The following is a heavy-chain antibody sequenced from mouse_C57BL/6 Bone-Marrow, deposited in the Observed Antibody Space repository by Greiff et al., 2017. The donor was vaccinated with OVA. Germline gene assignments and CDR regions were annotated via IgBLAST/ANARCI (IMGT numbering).Heavy chain of an antibody. Sequence: QVQLKESGPGLVQPSPSLSITCTVSGFSLTSYGVHWVRQSPGQGLEWLGVIWRGGSADDNAAFKSRRSISKDNSNIQVFFKMNSRQADDTATYYCARNYYYGNYVDYFDYWGQGTTLTVSS. CDR3: ARNYYYGNYVDYFDY. CDR2: IWRGGSA. CDR1: GFSLTSYG. D-gene: IGHD2-1*01. J-gene: IGHJ2*01. V-gene: IGHV2-2*01.